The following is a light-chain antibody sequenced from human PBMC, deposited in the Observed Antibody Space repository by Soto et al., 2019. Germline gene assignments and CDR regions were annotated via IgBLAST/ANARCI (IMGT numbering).Light chain of an antibody. CDR1: SSNIGRST. V-gene: IGLV1-40*01. Sequence: QSVLTQPPSASGTPGQTVTISCSGSSSNIGRSTVNWYQQLPGTAPRLLIYGNSNRPSGVPDRFSGSKSGTSASLAITGLQAEDEADYYCQSYDSSLSGYVFGAGTKLTVL. CDR2: GNS. J-gene: IGLJ1*01. CDR3: QSYDSSLSGYV.